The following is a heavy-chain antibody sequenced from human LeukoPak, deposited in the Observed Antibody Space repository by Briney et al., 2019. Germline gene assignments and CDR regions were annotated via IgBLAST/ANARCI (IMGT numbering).Heavy chain of an antibody. Sequence: PSETLSLTCAVYGGSFSGYYWIWIRQSPGKGLEWIGEIDHSGSTTYNPSLKSRLSILIDTSKNQFSLKLTSVTAADTAVYYCARHGSRLMTGAVCYSYYMDVWGRGTAVTVSS. V-gene: IGHV4-34*01. CDR1: GGSFSGYY. J-gene: IGHJ6*03. D-gene: IGHD3-9*01. CDR3: ARHGSRLMTGAVCYSYYMDV. CDR2: IDHSGST.